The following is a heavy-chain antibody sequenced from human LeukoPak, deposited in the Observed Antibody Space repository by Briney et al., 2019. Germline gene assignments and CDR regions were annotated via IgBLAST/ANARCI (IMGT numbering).Heavy chain of an antibody. CDR2: IYSGGST. CDR3: ARESSSNFDY. V-gene: IGHV3-53*01. CDR1: GFTVSSNY. Sequence: GGSLRLSCAASGFTVSSNYMSWVRQAPGKGLEWVSVIYSGGSTYYADSVKGRFTISRDNSKNTLYLQMNSLSAEDTAVHYCARESSSNFDYWGQGTLVTVSS. D-gene: IGHD6-6*01. J-gene: IGHJ4*02.